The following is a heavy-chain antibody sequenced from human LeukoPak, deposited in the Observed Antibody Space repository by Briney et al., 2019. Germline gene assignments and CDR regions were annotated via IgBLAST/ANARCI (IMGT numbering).Heavy chain of an antibody. CDR2: IIPILGIA. V-gene: IGHV1-69*04. CDR3: ARDADGPIAAEYYGMDV. D-gene: IGHD6-25*01. CDR1: GGTFSSYA. J-gene: IGHJ6*02. Sequence: SVKVSCKASGGTFSSYAISWVRQAPGQGLEWMGRIIPILGIANYAQKFQGRVTITADKSTSTAYMELSGLRSEDTAVYYCARDADGPIAAEYYGMDVWGQGTTVTVSS.